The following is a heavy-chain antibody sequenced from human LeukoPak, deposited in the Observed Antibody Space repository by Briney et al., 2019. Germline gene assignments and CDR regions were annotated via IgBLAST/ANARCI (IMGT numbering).Heavy chain of an antibody. CDR1: GGSVSSGSYY. CDR3: ARGGNRYYYEHDAFDI. J-gene: IGHJ3*02. V-gene: IGHV4-61*01. D-gene: IGHD3-22*01. Sequence: SETLSLTCTVSGGSVSSGSYYWSWIRQPPGKGLEWIGYIYYSGSTNYNPSLKSRVTISVDTSKNQFSLKLSFVTAADTAVYYCARGGNRYYYEHDAFDIWGQGTMVTVSS. CDR2: IYYSGST.